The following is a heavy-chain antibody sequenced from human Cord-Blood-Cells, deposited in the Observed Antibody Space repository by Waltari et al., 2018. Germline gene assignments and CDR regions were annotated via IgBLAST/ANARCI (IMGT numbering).Heavy chain of an antibody. CDR1: GGSFSGYY. J-gene: IGHJ3*02. V-gene: IGHV4-34*01. D-gene: IGHD6-13*01. CDR2: INHSGST. Sequence: QVQLQQWGAGLLKPSETLSLTCAVYGGSFSGYYWSWIRQPPGKGLDWVGEINHSGSTNCTPSLKSRVTITVDTSNIQCSLTLGSVTGADTAVYYCARGRDNRIAGAVSNAFDIWGQGTMVTVSS. CDR3: ARGRDNRIAGAVSNAFDI.